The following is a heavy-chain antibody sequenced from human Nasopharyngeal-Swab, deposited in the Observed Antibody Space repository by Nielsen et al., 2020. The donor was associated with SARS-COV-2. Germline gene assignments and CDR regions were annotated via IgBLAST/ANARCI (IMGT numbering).Heavy chain of an antibody. CDR3: ARVEGIVATIFYYYYGMDV. V-gene: IGHV7-4-1*02. J-gene: IGHJ6*02. CDR1: GYTFTSYA. D-gene: IGHD5-12*01. Sequence: ASVKVSCKASGYTFTSYAMNWVRQAPGQGLEWMGWINTNTGNPTYAQGFTGRFVLSLDTSVSTAYLQISSLKAEDTAVYYCARVEGIVATIFYYYYGMDVWGQGTTVTVSS. CDR2: INTNTGNP.